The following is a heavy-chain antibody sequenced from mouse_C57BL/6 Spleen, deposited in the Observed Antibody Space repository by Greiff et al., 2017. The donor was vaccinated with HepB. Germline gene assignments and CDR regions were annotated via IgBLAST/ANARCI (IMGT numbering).Heavy chain of an antibody. V-gene: IGHV1-64*01. D-gene: IGHD1-1*01. CDR3: ASFLLPDY. CDR2: INPNSGST. Sequence: VQLQQSGAELVKPGASVKLSCKASGYTFTSYWMHWVKQRPGQGLEWIGMINPNSGSTNYNEKFKSKATLTVDKSSSTAYMQLSSLTSEDSSVYDCASFLLPDYWGQGTTLTVSS. CDR1: GYTFTSYW. J-gene: IGHJ2*01.